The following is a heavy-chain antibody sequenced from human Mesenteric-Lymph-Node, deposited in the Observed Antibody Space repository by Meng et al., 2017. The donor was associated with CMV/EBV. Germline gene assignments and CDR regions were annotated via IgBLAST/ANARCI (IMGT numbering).Heavy chain of an antibody. J-gene: IGHJ4*02. CDR3: AKDMFSNVDTAIIDY. CDR1: GFTFSSYG. Sequence: SGFTFSSYGMHWVRQAPGKGLEWVAFIRYDGSNKYYADSVKGRFTISRDNSKNTLYLQMNSLRAEDTAVYYCAKDMFSNVDTAIIDYWGQGTLVTVSS. D-gene: IGHD5-18*01. V-gene: IGHV3-30*02. CDR2: IRYDGSNK.